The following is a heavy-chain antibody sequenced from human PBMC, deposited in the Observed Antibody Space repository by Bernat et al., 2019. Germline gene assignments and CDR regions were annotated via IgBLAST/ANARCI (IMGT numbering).Heavy chain of an antibody. J-gene: IGHJ6*02. D-gene: IGHD6-19*01. CDR3: ASIAVAGYYYYGMDV. Sequence: EVQLVQSGAEVKKPGESLRISCKGSGYSFTSYWISWVRQMPGKGLEWMGRIDPSDSYTNYSPSFQGHVTISADKSISTAYLQWSSLKASDTAMYYCASIAVAGYYYYGMDVWGQGTTVTVSS. CDR2: IDPSDSYT. V-gene: IGHV5-10-1*03. CDR1: GYSFTSYW.